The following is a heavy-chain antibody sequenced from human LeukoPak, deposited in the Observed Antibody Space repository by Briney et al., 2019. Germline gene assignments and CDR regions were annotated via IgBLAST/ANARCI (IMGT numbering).Heavy chain of an antibody. CDR2: LSAYNGNT. CDR3: ARGATENWFDP. J-gene: IGHJ5*02. Sequence: GASVKVSCKASGYKFTSYGISWVRQAPGQGLDWMGWLSAYNGNTNYAHNLQGRVTMTTDTSTSTAYMELRSLRSDDTAVYYCARGATENWFDPWGQGTLVTVSS. V-gene: IGHV1-18*01. CDR1: GYKFTSYG. D-gene: IGHD5-12*01.